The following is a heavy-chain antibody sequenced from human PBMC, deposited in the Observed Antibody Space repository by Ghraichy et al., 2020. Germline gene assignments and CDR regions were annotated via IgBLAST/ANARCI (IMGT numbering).Heavy chain of an antibody. V-gene: IGHV3-23*01. CDR1: GFTFGNYG. CDR2: ISGSGHQT. CDR3: ARDPIYCNGGRCYRQINWSDP. D-gene: IGHD2-15*01. Sequence: GGSLRLSCAASGFTFGNYGMSWVRQAPDKGLEWVASISGSGHQTYHADSVKGRFTVSRDNGKNTLNLEMKSLTADDTAMYFCARDPIYCNGGRCYRQINWSDPWG. J-gene: IGHJ5*02.